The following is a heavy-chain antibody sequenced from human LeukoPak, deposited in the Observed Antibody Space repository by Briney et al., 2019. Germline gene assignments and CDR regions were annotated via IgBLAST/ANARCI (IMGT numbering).Heavy chain of an antibody. Sequence: SETLSLTCTVSGGSISSYYWSWIRQPPGKGLEGIGYIYYSGSTNYNPSLKSRVTISVDTSKNQFSLKLSSVTAADTAVYYCARALGFWSGYYLIDYWGQGTLVTVSS. V-gene: IGHV4-59*01. D-gene: IGHD3-3*01. CDR3: ARALGFWSGYYLIDY. CDR2: IYYSGST. J-gene: IGHJ4*02. CDR1: GGSISSYY.